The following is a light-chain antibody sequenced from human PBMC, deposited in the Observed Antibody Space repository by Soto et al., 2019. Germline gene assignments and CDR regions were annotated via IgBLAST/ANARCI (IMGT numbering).Light chain of an antibody. J-gene: IGKJ1*01. CDR1: QSLLYTDGYNY. CDR2: LGS. V-gene: IGKV2-28*01. CDR3: MQALQSRT. Sequence: DIVMTQSPLSLPVTPGEPASISCRSSQSLLYTDGYNYLDWYLQKPGQSPQLLIYLGSNRASGVPDRLSGSGSGTDFTLKISRVEAEDTGVYYCMQALQSRTFGQGTKVEIK.